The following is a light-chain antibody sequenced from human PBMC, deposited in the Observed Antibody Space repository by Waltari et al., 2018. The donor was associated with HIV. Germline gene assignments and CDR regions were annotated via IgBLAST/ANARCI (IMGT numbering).Light chain of an antibody. J-gene: IGLJ1*01. CDR1: SSDAGGYIT. V-gene: IGLV2-14*03. CDR2: DVS. Sequence: QSALTQPASLSGSPGQSLTIPCPGTSSDAGGYITVSWYQQHPGKAPKLMIYDVSNRPSGVSNRFSGSKSGNTASLTISGLQAEDEADYYCSSYTSSSTYVFGTGTKVTVL. CDR3: SSYTSSSTYV.